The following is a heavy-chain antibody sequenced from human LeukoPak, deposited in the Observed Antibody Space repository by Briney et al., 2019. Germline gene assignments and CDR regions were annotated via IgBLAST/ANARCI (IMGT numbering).Heavy chain of an antibody. CDR1: GGSVGSSNW. CDR2: INLRGST. Sequence: KSSETLSLTCAVSGGSVGSSNWWTWVRQPPGKGLEWIGEINLRGSTNYNPSLKSRVTISLDESKNQFSLKLNSVTAADTAVYYCARASVDIVATRFDYWGQGTLVTVSS. D-gene: IGHD5-12*01. CDR3: ARASVDIVATRFDY. V-gene: IGHV4-4*02. J-gene: IGHJ4*02.